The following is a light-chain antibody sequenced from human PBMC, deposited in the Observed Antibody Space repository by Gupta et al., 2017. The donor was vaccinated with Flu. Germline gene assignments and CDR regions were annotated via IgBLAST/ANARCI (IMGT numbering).Light chain of an antibody. Sequence: VTTTSAGSRYNIATKAVHWYQQMPGHAPKLLINEDNERSSGIPERFSGSKSGTTATLTITGVEAGDEAEYYCEIWDSSMSGGVFGGGTKLTVL. CDR3: EIWDSSMSGGV. V-gene: IGLV1-51*02. CDR2: EDN. J-gene: IGLJ3*02. CDR1: RYNIATKA.